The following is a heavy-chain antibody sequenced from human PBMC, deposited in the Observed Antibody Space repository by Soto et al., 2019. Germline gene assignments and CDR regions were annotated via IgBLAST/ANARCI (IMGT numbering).Heavy chain of an antibody. CDR2: IYWDDDK. D-gene: IGHD2-21*02. CDR3: VHSRCGGDCLQSYSSHYYYGMDI. CDR1: GFSLSTSGVG. J-gene: IGHJ6*02. Sequence: SGPTLVNPTQTLTLTCTFSGFSLSTSGVGVGWIRQPPGKALEWLALIYWDDDKRHSPSLKSRLTITKDTSKNQVVLTMTNMDPVDTATYYCVHSRCGGDCLQSYSSHYYYGMDIWGQGTTVTVSS. V-gene: IGHV2-5*02.